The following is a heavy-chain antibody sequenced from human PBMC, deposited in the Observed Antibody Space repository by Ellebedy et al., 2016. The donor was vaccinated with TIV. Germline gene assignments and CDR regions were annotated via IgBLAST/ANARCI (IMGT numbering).Heavy chain of an antibody. V-gene: IGHV1-2*04. CDR1: GYTFTGYY. Sequence: ASVKVSCKASGYTFTGYYMHWVRQAPGQGLEWMGWINPNSGGTNYAQKFQGWVTMTRDTSISTAYMELSRLRSDDTAVYYCARDSSYYDSSGYYRPLDYYYGMDVWGQGTTVTVSS. J-gene: IGHJ6*02. D-gene: IGHD3-22*01. CDR2: INPNSGGT. CDR3: ARDSSYYDSSGYYRPLDYYYGMDV.